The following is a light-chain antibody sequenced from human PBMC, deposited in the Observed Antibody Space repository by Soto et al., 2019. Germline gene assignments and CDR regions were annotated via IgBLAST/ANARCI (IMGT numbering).Light chain of an antibody. CDR3: SSHAGSNTGV. J-gene: IGLJ3*02. CDR2: YND. CDR1: NSNIGSNA. V-gene: IGLV1-36*01. Sequence: QSVLTQSPSVSGAPRQSVNISCSGNNSNIGSNAVHWYQQLPGKAPKLLMYYNDMLPSGVSDRFSGSKSGNTASLTVSGLQADDEADYYCSSHAGSNTGVFGGGTKLTVL.